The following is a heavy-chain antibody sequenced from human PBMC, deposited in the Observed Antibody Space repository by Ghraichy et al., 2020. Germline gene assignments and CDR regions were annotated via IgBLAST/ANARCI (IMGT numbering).Heavy chain of an antibody. CDR3: ARERREATIMLGDY. CDR1: GFTFSSYA. J-gene: IGHJ4*02. D-gene: IGHD1-26*01. Sequence: GESLNISCAASGFTFSSYAMHWVRQAPGKGLEWVAVDGNNKYYADSVKGRFTVSRDHSKNTLYLQMNSLRAVDTAVYYCARERREATIMLGDYWGRGTLVTVSS. CDR2: DGNNK. V-gene: IGHV3-30-3*01.